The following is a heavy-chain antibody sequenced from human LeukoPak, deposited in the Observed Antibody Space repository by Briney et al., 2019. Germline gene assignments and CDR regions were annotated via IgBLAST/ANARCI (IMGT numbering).Heavy chain of an antibody. CDR2: ISAYNGNT. J-gene: IGHJ4*02. CDR1: GYTFTSYG. Sequence: ASVKVSCKASGYTFTSYGISWVRQAPGQGLEWMGWISAYNGNTNYAQKLQGRVTMTTDTSTSTAYMEVRSLRSDDTAVYYCARDVTGYYGSGSSNWGQGTLVTVSS. CDR3: ARDVTGYYGSGSSN. V-gene: IGHV1-18*01. D-gene: IGHD3-10*01.